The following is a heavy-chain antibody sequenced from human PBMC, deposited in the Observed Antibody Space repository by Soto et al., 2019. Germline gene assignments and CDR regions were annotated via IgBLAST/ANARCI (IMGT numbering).Heavy chain of an antibody. D-gene: IGHD2-21*02. CDR3: GRERVAYCGGDCLQYYYYNGMDV. CDR2: IFIGGTT. CDR1: GFTVRSSE. Sequence: GGSQRLSCTASGFTVRSSEMTWVRQAPGKALEWVSLIFIGGTTQYAVSVKGRFTISRDYSRNTLFLQMNSLRAEDTAVYYCGRERVAYCGGDCLQYYYYNGMDVWGQGTTVTVSS. V-gene: IGHV3-53*01. J-gene: IGHJ6*02.